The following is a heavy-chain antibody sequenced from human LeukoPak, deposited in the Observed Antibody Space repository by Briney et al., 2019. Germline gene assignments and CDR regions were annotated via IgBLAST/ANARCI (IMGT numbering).Heavy chain of an antibody. CDR2: INPRRVST. V-gene: IGHV1-46*01. D-gene: IGHD1-7*01. J-gene: IGHJ4*02. CDR3: AITNWNYRMDY. CDR1: GYTXTSYY. Sequence: GASVKVSCKASGYTXTSYYMHWVRQAPGRGLEWMGIINPRRVSTTSAQKFQGRVIMTWDTSTSTAYMELSRLRSDDTAVFYCAITNWNYRMDYWGQGTLVTVSS.